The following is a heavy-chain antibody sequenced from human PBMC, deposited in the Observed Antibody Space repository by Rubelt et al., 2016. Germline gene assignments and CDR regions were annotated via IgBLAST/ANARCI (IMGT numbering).Heavy chain of an antibody. CDR2: SGGNSPTI. Sequence: EVQLVESGGGLVQPGGSLRLSCAASGFTFSSYIMNWVRQAPGKGLEWVSYSGGNSPTIYTADSAKGRFTISRDDAQSSLYLQMNSLSVEELAVYYCARAELVGTVDYGGEGTRVTGSS. D-gene: IGHD1-7*01. CDR3: ARAELVGTVDY. CDR1: GFTFSSYI. V-gene: IGHV3-48*04. J-gene: IGHJ4*02.